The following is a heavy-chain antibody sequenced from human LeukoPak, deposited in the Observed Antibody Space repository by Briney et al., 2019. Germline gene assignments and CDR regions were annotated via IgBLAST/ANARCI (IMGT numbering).Heavy chain of an antibody. CDR1: GFTFSSFA. V-gene: IGHV3-23*01. J-gene: IGHJ5*02. CDR3: AKENRVLVFSA. Sequence: GGSLRLSCAVSGFTFSSFAMSWVRQAPGKGLEWVSAISGSGGSTYYADSVKGRFTISRDNSKNTLYLQMNSLRAEDTAVYYCAKENRVLVFSAWGQGTLVTVSS. CDR2: ISGSGGST. D-gene: IGHD3-10*02.